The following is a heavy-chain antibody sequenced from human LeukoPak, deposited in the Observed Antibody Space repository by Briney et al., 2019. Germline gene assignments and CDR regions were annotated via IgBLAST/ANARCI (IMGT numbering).Heavy chain of an antibody. CDR2: INHSGST. CDR1: GGSFSGYY. Sequence: SETLSLTCAVYGGSFSGYYWSWIRQPPGKGLEWIGEINHSGSTNYNPSLKSRVTISVDTSKNQFSLKLSSVTAADTAVYYCARHGYYYGSGSYYWFDPWGQGTLVTVSS. J-gene: IGHJ5*02. CDR3: ARHGYYYGSGSYYWFDP. D-gene: IGHD3-10*01. V-gene: IGHV4-34*01.